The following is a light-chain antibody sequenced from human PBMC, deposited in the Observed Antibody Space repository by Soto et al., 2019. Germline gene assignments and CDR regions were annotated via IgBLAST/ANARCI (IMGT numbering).Light chain of an antibody. CDR3: QQSYSTPWT. Sequence: DIQMTQSPSSLSASVGDRVTISCRASQSIRRYLNWYQQKPGKAPILLIYAAYTLQSGVPSRFSGSGSGTDFTLTISSLQPEDCATYYCQQSYSTPWTFGQGTKVDIK. J-gene: IGKJ1*01. CDR2: AAY. V-gene: IGKV1-39*01. CDR1: QSIRRY.